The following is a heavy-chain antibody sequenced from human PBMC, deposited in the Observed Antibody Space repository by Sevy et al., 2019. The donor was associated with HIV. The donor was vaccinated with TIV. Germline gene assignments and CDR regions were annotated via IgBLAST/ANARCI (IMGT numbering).Heavy chain of an antibody. CDR3: ARVVGYCVSASCSNWFDP. D-gene: IGHD2-15*01. CDR1: GFTFSDFY. CDR2: ISPTGATI. J-gene: IGHJ5*02. Sequence: GGSLRLSCAASGFTFSDFYMSWIRQSPGKGLEWVSYISPTGATIFYADSVKGRFTISRDNAKNSLYLQMNSLGAEDTAVYYCARVVGYCVSASCSNWFDPWGPGNLVTVSS. V-gene: IGHV3-11*01.